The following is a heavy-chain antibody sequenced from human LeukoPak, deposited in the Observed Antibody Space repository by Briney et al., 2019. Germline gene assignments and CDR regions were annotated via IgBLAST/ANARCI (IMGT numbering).Heavy chain of an antibody. CDR1: GYSISSGYY. J-gene: IGHJ4*02. V-gene: IGHV4-38-2*01. CDR3: ARHYDYVWGSYRYEDY. D-gene: IGHD3-16*02. Sequence: SETLSLTCAVSGYSISSGYYWGWIQQPPGKGLEWIGSIYHSGSTYYNPSLKSRVTISVDTSKNQFSLKLSSVTAADTAVYYCARHYDYVWGSYRYEDYWGQGTLVTVSS. CDR2: IYHSGST.